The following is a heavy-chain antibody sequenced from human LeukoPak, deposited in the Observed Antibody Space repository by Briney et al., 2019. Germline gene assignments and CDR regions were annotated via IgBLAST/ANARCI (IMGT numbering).Heavy chain of an antibody. CDR1: GFTFSSYW. J-gene: IGHJ6*03. V-gene: IGHV3-7*01. CDR3: ARDPYDYWSSGWYGVLYYYMDV. Sequence: GGSLRLSCAASGFTFSSYWMNWVRQAPGKGLEWVANIKQDGSEKFYVDSVKGRFTISRDNAKNSLYLQMNSLRAEDTAVYYCARDPYDYWSSGWYGVLYYYMDVWGNGTTVTVSS. CDR2: IKQDGSEK. D-gene: IGHD6-19*01.